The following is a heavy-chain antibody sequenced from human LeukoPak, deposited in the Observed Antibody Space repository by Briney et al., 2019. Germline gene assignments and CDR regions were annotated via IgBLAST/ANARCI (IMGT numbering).Heavy chain of an antibody. V-gene: IGHV4-34*01. Sequence: SETLSLTCAVYGGSFSGYYWSWIRQPPGKGLEWIGEINHSGSTNYNPSLKSRVTISVDTSKNQFSLKLSSVTAADTAVYYCARVVIAAAGTYYYYYYMDVWGKGTTVTVSS. CDR2: INHSGST. CDR1: GGSFSGYY. D-gene: IGHD6-13*01. J-gene: IGHJ6*03. CDR3: ARVVIAAAGTYYYYYYMDV.